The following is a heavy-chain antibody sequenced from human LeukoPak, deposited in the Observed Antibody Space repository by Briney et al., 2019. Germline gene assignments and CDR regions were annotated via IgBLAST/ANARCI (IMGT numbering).Heavy chain of an antibody. D-gene: IGHD3-3*01. CDR3: ARVGITIFGVVKDY. CDR1: GFTFSSYS. CDR2: ISSSSSYI. J-gene: IGHJ4*02. V-gene: IGHV3-21*01. Sequence: GGSLRLSCAASGFTFSSYSMNWVRQAPGKGLEWVSSISSSSSYIYYADSVKGRFTISRDNAKKSLYLQMNSLIAEDMAVYYCARVGITIFGVVKDYWGQGTLVTVSS.